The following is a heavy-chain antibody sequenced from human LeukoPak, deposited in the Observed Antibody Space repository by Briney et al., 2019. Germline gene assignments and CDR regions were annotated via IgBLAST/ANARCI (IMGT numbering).Heavy chain of an antibody. V-gene: IGHV4-30-2*01. CDR3: ARGVDTAMVTSNWFDP. Sequence: SQTLSLTCAVSGGSISSGGYSWSWIRQPPGTGLEWIGYIYHSGSTYYNPSLKSRVTISVDRSKNQFSLKLSSVTAADTAVYYCARGVDTAMVTSNWFDPWGQGTLVTVSS. J-gene: IGHJ5*02. CDR1: GGSISSGGYS. CDR2: IYHSGST. D-gene: IGHD5-18*01.